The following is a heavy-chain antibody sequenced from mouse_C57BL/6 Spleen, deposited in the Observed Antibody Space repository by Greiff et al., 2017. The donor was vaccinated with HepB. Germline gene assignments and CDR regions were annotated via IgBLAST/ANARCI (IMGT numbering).Heavy chain of an antibody. J-gene: IGHJ2*01. CDR3: ARRAYVFDY. D-gene: IGHD2-14*01. Sequence: EVKLLESGGELVKPGASLKFSCAASGFTFSSYCMSWVRQTPDKRLEWVATISSGGSYTNYPASLKGRFTISRDTAKNTMYLQMSSLKSEDTAMYYCARRAYVFDYWGQGTTLTVSS. CDR1: GFTFSSYC. CDR2: ISSGGSYT. V-gene: IGHV5-6*02.